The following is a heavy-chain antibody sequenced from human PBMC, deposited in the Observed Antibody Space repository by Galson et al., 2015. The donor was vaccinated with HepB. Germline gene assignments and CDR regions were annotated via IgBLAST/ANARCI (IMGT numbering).Heavy chain of an antibody. Sequence: SLRLSCAASGFTFSSYAMHWVRQAPGKGLEYVSAISSNGGSTYYADSVKGRFTISRDNSKNTLYLQMSSLRAEDTAVYYCVKLSPPYPMITFGARDYWGQGTLVTVSS. CDR2: ISSNGGST. J-gene: IGHJ4*02. D-gene: IGHD3-16*01. CDR1: GFTFSSYA. CDR3: VKLSPPYPMITFGARDY. V-gene: IGHV3-64D*06.